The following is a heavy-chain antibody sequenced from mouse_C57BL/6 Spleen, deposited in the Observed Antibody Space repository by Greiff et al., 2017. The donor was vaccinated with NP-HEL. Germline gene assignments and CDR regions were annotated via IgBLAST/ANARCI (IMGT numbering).Heavy chain of an antibody. J-gene: IGHJ4*01. D-gene: IGHD2-3*01. CDR3: VSMMVTSLIKDAMDY. Sequence: QVQLQQSGAELVKPGASVKMSCKASGYTFTSYWITWVKQRPGQGLEWIGDIYPGSGSTNYNEKFKSKATLTVDTSSSTAYMQLSSLTSEDSAVYYCVSMMVTSLIKDAMDYWGQGTSVTVSS. V-gene: IGHV1-55*01. CDR1: GYTFTSYW. CDR2: IYPGSGST.